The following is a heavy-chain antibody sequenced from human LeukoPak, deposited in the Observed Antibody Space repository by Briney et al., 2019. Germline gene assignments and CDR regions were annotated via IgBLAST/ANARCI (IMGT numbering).Heavy chain of an antibody. D-gene: IGHD6-13*01. V-gene: IGHV5-51*01. CDR1: EYSFTNYW. J-gene: IGHJ3*02. CDR3: ARQSTPDISSAGGWAFDI. Sequence: GESLKISCKGSEYSFTNYWIGWVRQMPGKGLQWMGIIYPVDSEPRYSPSFQGQVTISPDKSISTAYLPWSSLKASDTAIYYCARQSTPDISSAGGWAFDIWGQGTMVTVSS. CDR2: IYPVDSEP.